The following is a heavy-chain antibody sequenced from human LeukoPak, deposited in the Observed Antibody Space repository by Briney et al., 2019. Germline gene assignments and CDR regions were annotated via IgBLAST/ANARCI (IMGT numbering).Heavy chain of an antibody. V-gene: IGHV4-39*01. CDR3: ARRGSPTYYYLDV. Sequence: SETLSLTCTVSGGSIGSSSYYWGWIRQPPGKWLEWIGSIHYSGSTYYNPSLKSRVTISVDTSKNQFSLKLSSVTAADTAVYYCARRGSPTYYYLDVWGKGTTVTVPS. D-gene: IGHD6-13*01. CDR1: GGSIGSSSYY. CDR2: IHYSGST. J-gene: IGHJ6*03.